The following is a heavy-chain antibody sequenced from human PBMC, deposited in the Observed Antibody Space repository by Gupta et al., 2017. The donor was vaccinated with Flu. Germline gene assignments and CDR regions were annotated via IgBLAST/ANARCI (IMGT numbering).Heavy chain of an antibody. D-gene: IGHD6-19*01. V-gene: IGHV3-48*03. CDR1: GFPFPSYD. CDR2: ISASGGTQ. Sequence: EAQVVASGGGFIESGGSLRLSCTASGFPFPSYDMNWVRQAPGRGLEWISFISASGGTQYYADAVKGRFTISRDNTKNSLYLDMGSLRAEDTAFYYCATKPYSSGWDDNWFDPWGQGTLVTVSS. CDR3: ATKPYSSGWDDNWFDP. J-gene: IGHJ5*02.